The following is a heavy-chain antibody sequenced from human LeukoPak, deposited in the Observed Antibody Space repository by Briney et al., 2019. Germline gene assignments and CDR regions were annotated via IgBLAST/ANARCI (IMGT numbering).Heavy chain of an antibody. CDR2: ISGNGGST. CDR1: GFTLSSHA. J-gene: IGHJ1*01. V-gene: IGHV3-23*01. CDR3: ARGQWLVWYFQH. Sequence: GGSLRLSCVASGFTLSSHAMSWVRQAPGKGLEWVSGISGNGGSTYYTDSVKGRFTISRDNSKNTVSLQMNSLRDEETAVYYCARGQWLVWYFQHWGQGTLVTVSS. D-gene: IGHD6-19*01.